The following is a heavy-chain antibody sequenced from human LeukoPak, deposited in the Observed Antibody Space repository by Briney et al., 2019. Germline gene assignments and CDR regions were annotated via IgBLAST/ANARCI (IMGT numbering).Heavy chain of an antibody. CDR1: GYTFTSNY. J-gene: IGHJ4*02. CDR3: ARDGDHYNFDY. Sequence: WASVNVSCKASGYTFTSNYIHWVRQAPGQGLEWMGRIHPSRGSTIYAQNFQGRVTMTRDTSTSTVYMEVSSLRSEDTAVYYCARDGDHYNFDYWGQGALVTVSS. V-gene: IGHV1-46*01. CDR2: IHPSRGST. D-gene: IGHD4-11*01.